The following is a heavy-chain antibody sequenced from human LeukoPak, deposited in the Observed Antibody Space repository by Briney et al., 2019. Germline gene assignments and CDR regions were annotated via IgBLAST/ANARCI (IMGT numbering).Heavy chain of an antibody. Sequence: GGSLRLSSAASGFTFSSSSMSCVRQAPGKGLEWVSSISSSGSHMYYADSVKGRFTISRDNAKNSLYLQMNSLRAEDTAVYYCARLTFGGVIGFDYWGQGTLVTVSS. D-gene: IGHD3-16*01. J-gene: IGHJ4*02. CDR3: ARLTFGGVIGFDY. V-gene: IGHV3-21*01. CDR2: ISSSGSHM. CDR1: GFTFSSSS.